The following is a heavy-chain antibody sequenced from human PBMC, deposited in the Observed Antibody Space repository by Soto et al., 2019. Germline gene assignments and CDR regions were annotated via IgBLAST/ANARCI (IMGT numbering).Heavy chain of an antibody. CDR2: IYHSGST. CDR1: GVTISSSNW. J-gene: IGHJ4*02. V-gene: IGHV4-4*02. Sequence: SETLSLTCAVSGVTISSSNWWSWVRQPPGKGLEWIGEIYHSGSTNYNPSLKSRVTISVDKSKNQFSLKLSSVTAADTAVYYCARDQLELFYFDYWGQGTLVTVSS. CDR3: ARDQLELFYFDY. D-gene: IGHD1-7*01.